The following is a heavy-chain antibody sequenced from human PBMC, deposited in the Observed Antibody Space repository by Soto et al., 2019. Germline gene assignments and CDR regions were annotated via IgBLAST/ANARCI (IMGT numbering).Heavy chain of an antibody. J-gene: IGHJ3*02. CDR3: ARDGGDAPPMNDAFDI. CDR1: GGTFSSYA. D-gene: IGHD2-21*02. CDR2: IIPIFGTA. Sequence: QVQLVQSGAEVKKPGSSVKVSCKASGGTFSSYAISWVRQAPGQGLEWMGGIIPIFGTANYAQKFQGRVTITADESTSTAYIELSSLRSEDTAVYYCARDGGDAPPMNDAFDIWGQGTMVTVSS. V-gene: IGHV1-69*01.